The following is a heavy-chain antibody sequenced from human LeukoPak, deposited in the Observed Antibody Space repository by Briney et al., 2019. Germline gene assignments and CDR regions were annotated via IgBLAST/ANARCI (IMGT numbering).Heavy chain of an antibody. CDR2: INHSGGT. J-gene: IGHJ4*02. D-gene: IGHD2-15*01. V-gene: IGHV4-34*01. Sequence: SETLSLTWAVYGGSFSGYYWSWIRQPPGKGLEWIGVINHSGGTNYNPSLKRRVTISVDTSKNQFSLKLSSVTAADTAVYYCARVAHIVVVVAAIIQAFDYWGQGTLVTVSS. CDR3: ARVAHIVVVVAAIIQAFDY. CDR1: GGSFSGYY.